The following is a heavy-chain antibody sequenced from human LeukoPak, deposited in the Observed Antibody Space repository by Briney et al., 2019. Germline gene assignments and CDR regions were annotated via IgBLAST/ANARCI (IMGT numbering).Heavy chain of an antibody. D-gene: IGHD3-22*01. V-gene: IGHV3-7*03. CDR2: IKQDGSEK. J-gene: IGHJ4*02. Sequence: GGSLRLSCAASGFTFSSYWMTWVRQAPGKGLEWVANIKQDGSEKYYVDSVKGRFTISRDNAKNSLYLQMSGLRGEDTALYYCATPLDYYDSRGHHQGGDWGQGTLVTVSS. CDR3: ATPLDYYDSRGHHQGGD. CDR1: GFTFSSYW.